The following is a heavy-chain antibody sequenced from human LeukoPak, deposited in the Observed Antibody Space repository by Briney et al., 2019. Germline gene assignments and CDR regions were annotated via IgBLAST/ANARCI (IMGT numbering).Heavy chain of an antibody. CDR1: GGTFSSYA. CDR2: IIPIFGAE. CDR3: ARTFGYSSGWYGDFQH. V-gene: IGHV1-69*06. Sequence: ASVKVSCKASGGTFSSYAISWVRQAPGQGLEWMGGIIPIFGAENYAQKFQGSVPITADKSLSTAYMELSTLRSEDTAVYYCARTFGYSSGWYGDFQHWGQGTLVTVFS. D-gene: IGHD6-19*01. J-gene: IGHJ1*01.